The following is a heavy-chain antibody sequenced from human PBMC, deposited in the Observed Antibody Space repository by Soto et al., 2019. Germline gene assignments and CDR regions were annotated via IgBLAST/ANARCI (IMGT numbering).Heavy chain of an antibody. Sequence: GGSLRLSCAASGFTFSSYGMHWVRQAPGKGLEWVAVISYDGSNKYYADSVKGRFTISRDNSKNTLYLQMNSLRAEDTAVYYCAKLSIAAAGMGAFDIWGQGTMVTVS. D-gene: IGHD6-13*01. CDR3: AKLSIAAAGMGAFDI. V-gene: IGHV3-30*18. CDR1: GFTFSSYG. CDR2: ISYDGSNK. J-gene: IGHJ3*02.